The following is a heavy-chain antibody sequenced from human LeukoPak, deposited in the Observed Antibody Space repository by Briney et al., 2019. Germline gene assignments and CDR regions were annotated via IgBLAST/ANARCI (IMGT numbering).Heavy chain of an antibody. J-gene: IGHJ4*02. CDR1: GFTFDDYT. CDR2: ISWDGGST. D-gene: IGHD2-2*01. Sequence: PGGSLRLSCAASGFTFDDYTMHWVRQAPGKGLEWVSLISWDGGSTYYADSVKGRFTISRDNSKNSLYLQMNSLRTEDTALYYCAKGGRYCSSTSCYLDYWGQGTLVTVSS. CDR3: AKGGRYCSSTSCYLDY. V-gene: IGHV3-43*01.